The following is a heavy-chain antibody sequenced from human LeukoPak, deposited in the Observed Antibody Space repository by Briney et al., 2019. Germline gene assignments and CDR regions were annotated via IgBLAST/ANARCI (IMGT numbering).Heavy chain of an antibody. CDR3: ARDTLEYSNSPDALDI. V-gene: IGHV3-48*03. D-gene: IGHD4-23*01. CDR1: GFTFSAYE. CDR2: IGSSGSTV. Sequence: VGSLRLSCAASGFTFSAYEMNWVRQAPGKGLEWVSYIGSSGSTVYYADSVKGRFTISRDNAKNSLYMQMESLRDEDTAIYYCARDTLEYSNSPDALDIWGQGTMVSVSS. J-gene: IGHJ3*02.